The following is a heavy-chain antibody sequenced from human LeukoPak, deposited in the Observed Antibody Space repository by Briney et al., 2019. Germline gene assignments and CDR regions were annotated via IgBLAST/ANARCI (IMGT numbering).Heavy chain of an antibody. Sequence: GGSLRLSCAASGFPLSSNYMSWGRQAPGKGVEWGSVIYSGGSTYFPDSVKGRFTISRDNSKNTLYLQMNSLRAEDTAVYYCARECNGCGIDYWGQGTLVTVSS. CDR1: GFPLSSNY. V-gene: IGHV3-53*01. CDR3: ARECNGCGIDY. CDR2: IYSGGST. D-gene: IGHD2/OR15-2a*01. J-gene: IGHJ4*02.